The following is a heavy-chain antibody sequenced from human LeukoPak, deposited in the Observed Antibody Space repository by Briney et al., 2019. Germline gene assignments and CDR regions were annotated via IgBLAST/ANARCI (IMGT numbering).Heavy chain of an antibody. V-gene: IGHV3-74*01. CDR1: GFSFSITW. Sequence: GGSLRLSCAASGFSFSITWRHWVRQVPGKGLVGVSRIRSDGRYARYAESVKGRFTISRDNSKNTVNLQMNRLRAEDSAVYYCARVGTSSLRDWFDPWGQGTLVTVSS. D-gene: IGHD2-8*01. CDR2: IRSDGRYA. CDR3: ARVGTSSLRDWFDP. J-gene: IGHJ5*02.